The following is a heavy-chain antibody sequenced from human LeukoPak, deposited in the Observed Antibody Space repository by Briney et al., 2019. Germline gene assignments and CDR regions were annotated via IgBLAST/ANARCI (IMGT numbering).Heavy chain of an antibody. V-gene: IGHV3-23*01. D-gene: IGHD1-26*01. J-gene: IGHJ4*02. CDR3: AKDYSGRYYRDLSPTCFDY. CDR2: ISGSGGRT. CDR1: GFTFPSYA. Sequence: PGGSLRLSCAASGFTFPSYAMSWVRQAPGKGLEWVSSISGSGGRTYYADSMKGRFTISRDNSKNTLYLQMNSLRAEDTAVYFCAKDYSGRYYRDLSPTCFDYWGQGTLVTVSS.